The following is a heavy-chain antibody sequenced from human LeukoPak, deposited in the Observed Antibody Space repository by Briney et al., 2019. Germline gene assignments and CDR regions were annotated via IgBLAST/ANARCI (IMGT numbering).Heavy chain of an antibody. J-gene: IGHJ4*02. CDR1: GVSISSGGYY. CDR3: ARETDGVRGFDY. CDR2: IYYSGST. Sequence: PADPLSFTCTVSGVSISSGGYYWRWIRQHPGKGLEWFGYIYYSGSTYYNPSLKSRVTISVDTSKNQFSLKLSSVTAADTAVYYCARETDGVRGFDYWGQGTLVTVSS. V-gene: IGHV4-31*03. D-gene: IGHD3-10*01.